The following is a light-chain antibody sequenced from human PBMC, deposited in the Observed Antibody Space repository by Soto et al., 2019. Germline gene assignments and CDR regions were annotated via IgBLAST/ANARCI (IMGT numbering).Light chain of an antibody. Sequence: EIVLTQSPGTLSLSPGERATLSCRASQSVSSSYLAWYQQKPGQAPRVLIYAASSRATGIPDRFSGSGSGTEFTLSISRREPEDFAVYSYQQYGNSPPNTFGQGTKVEIK. CDR2: AAS. CDR3: QQYGNSPPNT. V-gene: IGKV3-20*01. J-gene: IGKJ2*01. CDR1: QSVSSSY.